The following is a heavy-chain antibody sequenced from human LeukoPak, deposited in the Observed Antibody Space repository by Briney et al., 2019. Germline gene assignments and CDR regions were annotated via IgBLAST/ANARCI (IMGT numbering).Heavy chain of an antibody. Sequence: PSETLSPTCTVSGGSISSYYWSWIRQPPGKGLEWIGYIYYSGSTNYNPSLKSRVTISVDTSKNQFSLKLTSVTAADTAVYYCTKGRGIWGQGTLVTVSS. J-gene: IGHJ4*02. CDR1: GGSISSYY. CDR2: IYYSGST. V-gene: IGHV4-59*08. CDR3: TKGRGI. D-gene: IGHD3-10*01.